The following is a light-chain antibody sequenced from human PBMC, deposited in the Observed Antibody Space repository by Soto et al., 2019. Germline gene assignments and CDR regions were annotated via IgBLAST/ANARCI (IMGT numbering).Light chain of an antibody. J-gene: IGKJ4*01. CDR3: QQYNNWFLLT. CDR1: QSVRSD. V-gene: IGKV3-15*01. Sequence: EILMTQSPATLSVSPGERVTLSCRASQSVRSDVAWYQQKPGQAPRLLIYRASTRATGIPARFTGSGSGTDFALTISSMQPEDCAVYYCQQYNNWFLLTFGGGTKVEI. CDR2: RAS.